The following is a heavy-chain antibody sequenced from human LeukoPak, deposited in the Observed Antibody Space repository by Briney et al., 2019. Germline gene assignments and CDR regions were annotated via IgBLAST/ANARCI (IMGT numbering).Heavy chain of an antibody. CDR2: ISYDEKNK. J-gene: IGHJ4*02. V-gene: IGHV3-30*18. CDR3: AKDGGRYSGAIDY. Sequence: PGGSLRLSCAASGFTFSSYGMHWVRQAPGKGLEWVAVISYDEKNKFYGDSVKGRFAISRDNSKNTLYLQMNSLRTEDTAVYYCAKDGGRYSGAIDYWGQGTLVTVSS. D-gene: IGHD5-12*01. CDR1: GFTFSSYG.